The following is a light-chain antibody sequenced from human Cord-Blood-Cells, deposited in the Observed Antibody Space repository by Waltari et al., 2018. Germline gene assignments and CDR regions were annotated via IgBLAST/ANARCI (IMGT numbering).Light chain of an antibody. CDR3: QHSYSTPRT. CDR1: QNISSY. Sequence: DMQMTKSPSSLSASVGDRDTITCRASQNISSYFNWYQQKPGKAPKLLVYGSSSLQSGVPSRFSVSESGTDFTLTISCLRPKDFATYCCQHSYSTPRTFDQGTKVEIK. J-gene: IGKJ1*01. CDR2: GSS. V-gene: IGKV1-39*01.